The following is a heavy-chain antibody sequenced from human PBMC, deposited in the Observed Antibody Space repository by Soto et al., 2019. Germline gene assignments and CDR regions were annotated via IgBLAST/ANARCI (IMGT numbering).Heavy chain of an antibody. D-gene: IGHD1-1*01. V-gene: IGHV4-59*01. Sequence: SETLSLTCTVSGGSLSSYYWSWIRQPPGKGLEWIGYIYYSGSTNYNPSLKSRVTISVDTSKNQFSLKLSSVTAADTAVYYCASWNDKTYYFDYWGQGTLVTVSS. CDR3: ASWNDKTYYFDY. CDR1: GGSLSSYY. J-gene: IGHJ4*02. CDR2: IYYSGST.